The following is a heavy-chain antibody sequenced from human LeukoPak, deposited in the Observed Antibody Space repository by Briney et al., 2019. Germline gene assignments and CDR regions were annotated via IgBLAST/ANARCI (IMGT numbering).Heavy chain of an antibody. Sequence: PSETLSLTCAVSGGSISSGGYPWSWIRQPPGKGLEWIGYIYHSGSTYYNPSLKSRVTISVDRSKNQFSLKRSSVTAADTAVYYCARGSNYYYGMDVWGQGTTVTVSS. V-gene: IGHV4-30-2*01. D-gene: IGHD2/OR15-2a*01. CDR1: GGSISSGGYP. CDR2: IYHSGST. CDR3: ARGSNYYYGMDV. J-gene: IGHJ6*02.